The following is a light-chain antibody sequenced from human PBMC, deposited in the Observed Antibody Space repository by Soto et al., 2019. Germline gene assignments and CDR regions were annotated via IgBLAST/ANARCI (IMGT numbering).Light chain of an antibody. V-gene: IGLV3-1*01. CDR2: QDS. J-gene: IGLJ3*02. Sequence: SYDLTQPPSVSVSPGQTASITCSGDKLGDKYACWYQQKPGQSPVLVIYQDSKRPSGIPERFSGSNSGNTATLTISGTQAMDEADYYCQAWDSSTPNWVFGGGTKLTVL. CDR1: KLGDKY. CDR3: QAWDSSTPNWV.